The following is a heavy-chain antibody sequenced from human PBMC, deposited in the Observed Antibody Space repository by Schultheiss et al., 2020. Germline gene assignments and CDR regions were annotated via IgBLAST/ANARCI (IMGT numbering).Heavy chain of an antibody. CDR2: IYHSGST. V-gene: IGHV4-59*01. CDR3: ARSDADYGWFDP. CDR1: GGSISSYY. Sequence: SKTLSLTCTVSGGSISSYYWSWIRQPPGKGLEWIGFIYHSGSTKYNPSLKSRVTISVDTSKNQFSLKLSSVTAADTAVYYCARSDADYGWFDPWGQGTLVTVSS. J-gene: IGHJ5*02. D-gene: IGHD4-17*01.